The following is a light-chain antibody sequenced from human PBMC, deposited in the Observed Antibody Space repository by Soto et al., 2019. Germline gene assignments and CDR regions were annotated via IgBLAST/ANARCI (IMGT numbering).Light chain of an antibody. CDR1: QSISSW. CDR3: QQYNSYPRT. Sequence: GDRVTITCLASQSISSWLAWYQQKPGKAPKLLIYDTSSLESGVPSRFSGSGSGTEFTLTISNLQPDDFATYYCQQYNSYPRTFGQGTKVDIK. J-gene: IGKJ1*01. CDR2: DTS. V-gene: IGKV1-5*01.